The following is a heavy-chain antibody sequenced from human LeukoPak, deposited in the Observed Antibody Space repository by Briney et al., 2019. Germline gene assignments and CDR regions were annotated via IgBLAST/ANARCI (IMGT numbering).Heavy chain of an antibody. V-gene: IGHV1-8*03. CDR2: MNPNSGNT. Sequence: ASVKVSCKASGYTFTSYDINWVRQATGQGLEWMGWMNPNSGNTRYAQKFQGRVTITRNTSISTAYMELSSLRSEDTAVYYCAREYYYDSSGKTNAFDIWGQGTMVTVSS. J-gene: IGHJ3*02. CDR3: AREYYYDSSGKTNAFDI. D-gene: IGHD3-22*01. CDR1: GYTFTSYD.